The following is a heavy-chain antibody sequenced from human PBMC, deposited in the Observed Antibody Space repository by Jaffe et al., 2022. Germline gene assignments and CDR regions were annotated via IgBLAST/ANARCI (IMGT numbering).Heavy chain of an antibody. D-gene: IGHD2-15*01. CDR2: IIPIFGTA. V-gene: IGHV1-69*05. CDR3: ATRGGCSGGSCYHRGFDY. J-gene: IGHJ4*02. CDR1: GGTFSSYA. Sequence: QVQLVQSGAEVKKPGSSVKVSCKASGGTFSSYAISWVRQAPGQGLEWMGGIIPIFGTANYAQKFQGRVTITTDESTSTAYMELSSLRSEDTAVYYCATRGGCSGGSCYHRGFDYWGQGTLVTVSS.